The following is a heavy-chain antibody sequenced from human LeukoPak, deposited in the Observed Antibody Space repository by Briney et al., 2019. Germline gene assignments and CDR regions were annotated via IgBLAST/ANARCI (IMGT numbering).Heavy chain of an antibody. CDR3: ARLTPYSSGWYVPKRWFDP. CDR2: IYPGDSDT. CDR1: GYSFTSYW. D-gene: IGHD6-19*01. J-gene: IGHJ5*02. Sequence: GESLKISCKGSGYSFTSYWIGWVRQMPGKGLEWMGIIYPGDSDTRYSPSFQGQVTISADKSISTAYLQWSSLKASDTAMYYCARLTPYSSGWYVPKRWFDPWGQGTLVTVSS. V-gene: IGHV5-51*01.